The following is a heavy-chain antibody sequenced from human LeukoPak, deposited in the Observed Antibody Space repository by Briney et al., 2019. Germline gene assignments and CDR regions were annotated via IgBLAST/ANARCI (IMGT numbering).Heavy chain of an antibody. Sequence: GGSLRLSCAASGFSFSSYTMEWVRQAPGSGLEWVSYISSRSSTIYYADYVKGRFNISRDNAKHSLYLQMNRLRAEATAVYYCARGQLVVAATRGIDSWGQGTLVTVSS. CDR3: ARGQLVVAATRGIDS. CDR1: GFSFSSYT. D-gene: IGHD2-15*01. J-gene: IGHJ4*02. CDR2: ISSRSSTI. V-gene: IGHV3-48*04.